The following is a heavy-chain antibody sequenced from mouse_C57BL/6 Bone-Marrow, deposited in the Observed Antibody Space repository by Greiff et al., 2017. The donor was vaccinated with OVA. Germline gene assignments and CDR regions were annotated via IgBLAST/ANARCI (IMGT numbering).Heavy chain of an antibody. CDR3: AREEDYLFAY. V-gene: IGHV1-81*01. D-gene: IGHD2-4*01. CDR1: GYTFTSYG. CDR2: IYPRSGNT. J-gene: IGHJ3*01. Sequence: VQLQQSGAELARPGASVKLSCKASGYTFTSYGISWVKQRTGQGLEWIGEIYPRSGNTYYNEKFKGKATLTADKSSSTAYMELRSLTSEDSAVYFCAREEDYLFAYGGQGTLVTVSA.